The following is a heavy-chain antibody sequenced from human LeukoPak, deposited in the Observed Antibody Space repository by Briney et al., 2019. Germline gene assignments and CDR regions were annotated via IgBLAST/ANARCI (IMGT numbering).Heavy chain of an antibody. CDR1: GYTFSSYG. CDR2: ISYDGSNK. D-gene: IGHD6-13*01. Sequence: GGSLRLSCAASGYTFSSYGMHWVRQAPGKELEWVAVISYDGSNKYYADSVKGRFTISRDNSKNTLYLQMNSLRAEDTAVYYCAKDWESSSWFWGRCDYWGQGTLVTVSS. CDR3: AKDWESSSWFWGRCDY. J-gene: IGHJ4*02. V-gene: IGHV3-30*18.